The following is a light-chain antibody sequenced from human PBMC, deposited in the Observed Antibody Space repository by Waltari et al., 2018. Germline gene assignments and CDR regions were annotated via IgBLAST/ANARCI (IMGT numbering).Light chain of an antibody. J-gene: IGLJ1*01. Sequence: QPVLTQSSSASASLGSSVKLTCTLSSGHSSYIIAWHQQQPGKAPRYLMKLEGSGSYNKGSGVPDRFSGSSSGADLYLTISNLQSEDEADYYCETWDSNTHRVFGTGTKVTVL. CDR2: LEGSGSY. CDR3: ETWDSNTHRV. CDR1: SGHSSYI. V-gene: IGLV4-60*03.